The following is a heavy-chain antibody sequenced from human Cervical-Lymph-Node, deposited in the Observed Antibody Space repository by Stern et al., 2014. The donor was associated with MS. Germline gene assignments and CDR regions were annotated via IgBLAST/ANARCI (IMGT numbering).Heavy chain of an antibody. D-gene: IGHD4-23*01. CDR3: ARDRWDGGNLFDY. Sequence: QDQLVQSGAEVTKPGSSVKVSCKASGGTFSRYAISWVRQAPGQGLEWLGGIIPIFGTANYAQKCQGRVTITADESTSTAYMELSSLRSEDTAVYYCARDRWDGGNLFDYWGQGTLVTVSS. V-gene: IGHV1-69*12. CDR2: IIPIFGTA. J-gene: IGHJ4*02. CDR1: GGTFSRYA.